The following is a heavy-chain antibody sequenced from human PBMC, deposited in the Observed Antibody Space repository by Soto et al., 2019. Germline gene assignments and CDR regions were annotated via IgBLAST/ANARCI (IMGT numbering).Heavy chain of an antibody. CDR2: IHSDGSST. Sequence: EVQLVESEGGLVQRGGSLRLSCAASGFTFNYYWMHWVRQAPGQGLVWVSHIHSDGSSTTYADSVKGRFTISRDNAKNTLYLQMNSPRAEDTGVYYCARGDKGGFDLWGQGTTVTVSS. J-gene: IGHJ3*01. V-gene: IGHV3-74*01. CDR3: ARGDKGGFDL. D-gene: IGHD2-21*02. CDR1: GFTFNYYW.